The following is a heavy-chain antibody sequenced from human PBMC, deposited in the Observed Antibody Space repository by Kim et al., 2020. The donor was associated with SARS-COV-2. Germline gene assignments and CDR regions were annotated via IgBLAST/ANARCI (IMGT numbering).Heavy chain of an antibody. CDR2: ISSSSSTI. CDR3: ARDSSGYEGPVYYFDY. D-gene: IGHD3-22*01. J-gene: IGHJ4*02. Sequence: GGSLRLSCAASGFTFSSYSMNWVRQAPGKGLEWVSYISSSSSTIYYADSVKGRFTISRDNAKNSLYLQMNSLRDEDTAVYYCARDSSGYEGPVYYFDYWGQGTLVTVSS. V-gene: IGHV3-48*02. CDR1: GFTFSSYS.